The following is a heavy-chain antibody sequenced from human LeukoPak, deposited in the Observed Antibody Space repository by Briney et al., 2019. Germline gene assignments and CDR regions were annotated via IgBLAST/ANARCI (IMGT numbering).Heavy chain of an antibody. CDR2: IIPIFGTA. Sequence: SVKVSCKASGGTFSSYAISWVRQAPGQGLEWMGGIIPIFGTANYAQKFQGRVTITADESTSTAYMELSSLRSEDTAVYYCARVRGSSRGYYYYYMDVWGKGTTVTVSS. CDR3: ARVRGSSRGYYYYYMDV. CDR1: GGTFSSYA. V-gene: IGHV1-69*13. D-gene: IGHD6-6*01. J-gene: IGHJ6*03.